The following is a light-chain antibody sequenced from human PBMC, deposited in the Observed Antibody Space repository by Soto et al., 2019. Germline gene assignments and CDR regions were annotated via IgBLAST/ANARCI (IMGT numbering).Light chain of an antibody. Sequence: EIVMTQSPATLSVSPVERATLSCRASQSVSSYLAWYQQKPGQAPRLLIYDASNRATGIPARFSGSGSGTDFTLTISSLEPEDFAVYYCQQRSNWPRLTFGGGTKVDIK. CDR2: DAS. J-gene: IGKJ4*01. V-gene: IGKV3-11*01. CDR1: QSVSSY. CDR3: QQRSNWPRLT.